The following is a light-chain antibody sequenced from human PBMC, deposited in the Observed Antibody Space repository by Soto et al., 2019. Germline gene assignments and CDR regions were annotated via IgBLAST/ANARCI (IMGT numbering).Light chain of an antibody. CDR3: QQYGSSPPGIT. Sequence: EIVLTQSPGTLSLSPGERATLSCRATQSVSSIYLAWYQQKPGQAPRLLIYGASNRATGIPDRFSGSGSGTDFTFTISRLEPEDFAVYYCQQYGSSPPGITFGQGTRLEIK. CDR2: GAS. V-gene: IGKV3-20*01. J-gene: IGKJ5*01. CDR1: QSVSSIY.